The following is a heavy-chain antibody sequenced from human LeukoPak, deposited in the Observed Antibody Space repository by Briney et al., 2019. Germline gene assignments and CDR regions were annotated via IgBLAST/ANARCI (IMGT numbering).Heavy chain of an antibody. CDR3: ARDPAICHCFDH. V-gene: IGHV3-21*01. D-gene: IGHD2-2*01. J-gene: IGHJ4*02. Sequence: PGGSLRLSCAASGFTFSSYSMNWVRQAPGKGLEWVSSISSSSSYIYYADSVKGRFTISRDNAKNSLYLQMNSLRAEDTAVYYCARDPAICHCFDHWGQGTLVTVSS. CDR2: ISSSSSYI. CDR1: GFTFSSYS.